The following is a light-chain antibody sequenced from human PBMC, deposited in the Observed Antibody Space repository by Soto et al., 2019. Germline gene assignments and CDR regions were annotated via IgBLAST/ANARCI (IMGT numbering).Light chain of an antibody. CDR2: EVS. Sequence: QSALTQPASVSGSPGQSITISCTGTSGDVGPYNYVSWYQQHPGKAPKLMIYEVSNRPSGVSNRFSGSKSGNTASLTISGLQAEDEADYYCSSYTSSSTLYVFGTGTKVTV. V-gene: IGLV2-14*01. J-gene: IGLJ1*01. CDR1: SGDVGPYNY. CDR3: SSYTSSSTLYV.